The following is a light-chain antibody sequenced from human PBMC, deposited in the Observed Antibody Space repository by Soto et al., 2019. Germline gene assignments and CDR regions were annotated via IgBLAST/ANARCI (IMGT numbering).Light chain of an antibody. CDR3: CSSAPESTYV. CDR2: KGT. CDR1: SSDVGAYNS. Sequence: QSALAQPASVSGSPGQSVTISCTGTSSDVGAYNSVSWYQQHPDKAPQLMIYKGTQRPSGVSNRFSGSTSGNAASLTISGLQAGDEADYFCCSSAPESTYVFXTRTKVTVL. J-gene: IGLJ1*01. V-gene: IGLV2-23*01.